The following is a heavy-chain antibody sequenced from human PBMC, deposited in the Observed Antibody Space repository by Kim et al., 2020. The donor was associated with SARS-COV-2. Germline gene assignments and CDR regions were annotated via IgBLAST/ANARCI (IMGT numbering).Heavy chain of an antibody. V-gene: IGHV4-39*01. D-gene: IGHD6-13*01. CDR2: IYYSGST. CDR1: GGSISSSSYY. Sequence: SETLSLTCTVSGGSISSSSYYWGWIRQPPGKGLEWIGSIYYSGSTYYNPSLKSRVTISVDTSKNQFSLKLSSVTAADTAVYYCETGSSSWYGDYYGMDVWGQGTPVTVSS. CDR3: ETGSSSWYGDYYGMDV. J-gene: IGHJ6*02.